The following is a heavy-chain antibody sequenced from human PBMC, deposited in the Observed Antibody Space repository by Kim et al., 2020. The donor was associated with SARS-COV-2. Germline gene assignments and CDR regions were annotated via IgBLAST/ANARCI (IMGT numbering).Heavy chain of an antibody. CDR1: GYIFINFY. V-gene: IGHV1-46*01. CDR2: VSPSGGAT. D-gene: IGHD2-21*01. Sequence: ASVKVSCKTSGYIFINFYMHWLRQAPGQGLEWMGMVSPSGGATNYAQKFQGRVTMTRDTTTSTGQMELSSLRSDDTAVYYCARGHLKSIVVVIAPRPYYYYMDVWGKGTTVTVSS. J-gene: IGHJ6*03. CDR3: ARGHLKSIVVVIAPRPYYYYMDV.